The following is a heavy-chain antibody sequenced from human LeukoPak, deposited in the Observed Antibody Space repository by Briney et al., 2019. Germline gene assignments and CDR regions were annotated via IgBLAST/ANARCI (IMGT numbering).Heavy chain of an antibody. V-gene: IGHV3-30-3*01. CDR1: GFTFSSCV. CDR2: ISYDGSNK. J-gene: IGHJ4*02. CDR3: ARSPQEQLEYYFDY. D-gene: IGHD6-13*01. Sequence: AGSLTLTCAGYGFTFSSCVKLGGRRAPGKKLEWVAVISYDGSNKYYADSVKGRFTISRDNSKNTLYLQMNSLRAEDTAVYYCARSPQEQLEYYFDYWGQGTLVTVSS.